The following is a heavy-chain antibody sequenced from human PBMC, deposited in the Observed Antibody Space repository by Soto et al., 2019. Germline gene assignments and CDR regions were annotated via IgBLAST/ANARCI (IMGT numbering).Heavy chain of an antibody. J-gene: IGHJ5*02. CDR1: GDSVTSDDSY. CDR2: ISHTGET. V-gene: IGHV4-39*01. CDR3: ASQMRVPIPNFGWLSPVTS. Sequence: QLRLQESGPGLVKPSGTLSLTCTVSGDSVTSDDSYWGWLRRPPGQGLEWLGAISHTGETFYNPPLNSRLTTCLEASKTQFSLKLACMAAADAGVFFCASQMRVPIPNFGWLSPVTSWCQGILVTVSS. D-gene: IGHD3-9*01.